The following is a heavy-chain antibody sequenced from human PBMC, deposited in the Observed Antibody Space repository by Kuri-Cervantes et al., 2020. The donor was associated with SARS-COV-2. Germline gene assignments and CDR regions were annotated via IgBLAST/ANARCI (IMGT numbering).Heavy chain of an antibody. CDR3: ARSCTYARCSEYFQH. CDR2: IYAGGGT. Sequence: ETLSLTCAASGFIVSSSYMSWVRQAPGKGLEWVSIIYAGGGTYYADSVKGQFTISRDISKNTVFLQMNRLRPEETAVYYCARSCTYARCSEYFQHWGQGTLVTVSS. J-gene: IGHJ1*01. V-gene: IGHV3-66*02. CDR1: GFIVSSSY. D-gene: IGHD2-8*01.